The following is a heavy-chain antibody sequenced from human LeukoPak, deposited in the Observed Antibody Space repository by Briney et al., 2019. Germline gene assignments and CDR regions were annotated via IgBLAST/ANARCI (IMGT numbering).Heavy chain of an antibody. J-gene: IGHJ4*02. D-gene: IGHD5-12*01. V-gene: IGHV3-74*01. CDR2: INSDGSST. Sequence: GGSLRLSCAASGFTFSSYWMHWVRQAPGKGLVWVSRINSDGSSTSYADSVKGRFTISRDNAKNTLYLQMNSLRAEDTAVYHCARDPQYGGYPTHFDYWGQGTLVTVSS. CDR1: GFTFSSYW. CDR3: ARDPQYGGYPTHFDY.